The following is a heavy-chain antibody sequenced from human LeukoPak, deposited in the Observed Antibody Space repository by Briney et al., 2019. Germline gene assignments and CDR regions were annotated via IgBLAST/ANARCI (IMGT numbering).Heavy chain of an antibody. Sequence: GGSLRLSCAASGFTFSSDGMHSVRQAPGKGLGWGAVIWYDGSNKYYADSVKGRFTIPRDNSKNTLYLQMNSLRAEDTAVYYCAKEALLWFGELPHFDYWGQGTLVTVSS. D-gene: IGHD3-10*01. CDR2: IWYDGSNK. CDR3: AKEALLWFGELPHFDY. CDR1: GFTFSSDG. V-gene: IGHV3-33*06. J-gene: IGHJ4*02.